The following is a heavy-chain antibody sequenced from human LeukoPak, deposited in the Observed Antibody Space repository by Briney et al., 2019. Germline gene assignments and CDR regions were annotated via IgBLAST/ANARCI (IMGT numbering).Heavy chain of an antibody. J-gene: IGHJ6*03. CDR2: TYYRSKWYN. V-gene: IGHV6-1*01. Sequence: SQTLSLTCAISGDSVSSNSAAWNWIRQSPSRGLEWLGRTYYRSKWYNDYAVSVKSRITINPDTSKNQFSLQLNSVTPEDTAVYYCARCYYGSGSYWGRVYYYYMDVWGKGTTVTVSS. CDR1: GDSVSSNSAA. CDR3: ARCYYGSGSYWGRVYYYYMDV. D-gene: IGHD3-10*01.